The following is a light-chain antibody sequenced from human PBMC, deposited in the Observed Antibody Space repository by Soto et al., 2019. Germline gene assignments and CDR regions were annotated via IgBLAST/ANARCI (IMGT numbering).Light chain of an antibody. CDR1: SSDVGGYDY. V-gene: IGLV2-14*01. CDR3: SSYAPSTTV. Sequence: QSALTQPASVSGSPGQSITISCTGTSSDVGGYDYVSWYQQYPGKPPKLMIYEVTNRPSGVSNRFSGSKSGNTASLTISGLQAEDEADYYCSSYAPSTTVFGGGTKVTVL. J-gene: IGLJ2*01. CDR2: EVT.